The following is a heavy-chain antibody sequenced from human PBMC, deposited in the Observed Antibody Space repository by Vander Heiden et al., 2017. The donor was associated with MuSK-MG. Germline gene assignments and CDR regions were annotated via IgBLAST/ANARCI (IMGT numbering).Heavy chain of an antibody. J-gene: IGHJ6*02. V-gene: IGHV3-53*04. D-gene: IGHD3-10*01. Sequence: EVQLVESGGGLVQPGGSLRLSCAASGFTVSSNYMSWVRQAPGKGLEWVSVIYSGGSTYYADSVKGRFTISRHNSKNTLYLQMNSLRAEDTAVYYCARVPAAGLSGSDFLHPYYYGMDVWCQGTTVTVAS. CDR1: GFTVSSNY. CDR2: IYSGGST. CDR3: ARVPAAGLSGSDFLHPYYYGMDV.